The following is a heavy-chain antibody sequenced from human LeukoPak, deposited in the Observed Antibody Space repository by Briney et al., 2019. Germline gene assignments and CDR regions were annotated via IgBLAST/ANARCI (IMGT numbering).Heavy chain of an antibody. CDR1: GGSISSSNW. Sequence: SETLSLTCAVSGGSISSSNWWSWVRQPPGKGLEWIGEINHSGSTNYNPSLKSRVTISVDTSKNQFSLKLSSVTAADTAVYYCARILTGYYYYYMDVWGKGTTVTISS. D-gene: IGHD3-9*01. CDR2: INHSGST. CDR3: ARILTGYYYYYMDV. J-gene: IGHJ6*03. V-gene: IGHV4-4*02.